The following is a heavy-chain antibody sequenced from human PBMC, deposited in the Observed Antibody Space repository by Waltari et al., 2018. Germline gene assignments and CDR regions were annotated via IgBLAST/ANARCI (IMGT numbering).Heavy chain of an antibody. V-gene: IGHV3-48*03. CDR3: ARDCSSTSCYSGLLDY. D-gene: IGHD2-2*01. J-gene: IGHJ4*02. CDR2: ISSSGSTI. Sequence: EVQLVESGGGWVQPGGSLRLSCAASGCTFSSYEMNWVRQAPGKGLEWVAYISSSGSTIYYADSVKGRFTISRDNAKNSLYLQMNSLSAEDTAVYYCARDCSSTSCYSGLLDYWGQGTLVTVSS. CDR1: GCTFSSYE.